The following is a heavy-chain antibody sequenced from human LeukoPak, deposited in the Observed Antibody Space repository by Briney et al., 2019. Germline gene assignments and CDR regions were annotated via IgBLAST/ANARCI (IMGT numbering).Heavy chain of an antibody. CDR3: ARNNWELGFYYYYYYMDV. CDR2: IKQDGSEK. J-gene: IGHJ6*03. D-gene: IGHD1-26*01. CDR1: GGSISSSSYY. Sequence: ETLSLTCTVSGGSISSSSYYWGWVRQAPGKGLEWVANIKQDGSEKYYVDSVKGRFTISRDNAKNSLYLQMNSLRAEDTAVYYCARNNWELGFYYYYYYMDVWGKGTTVTVSS. V-gene: IGHV3-7*01.